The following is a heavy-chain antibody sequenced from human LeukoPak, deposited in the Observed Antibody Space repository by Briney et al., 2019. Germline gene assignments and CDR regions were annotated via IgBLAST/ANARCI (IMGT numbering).Heavy chain of an antibody. D-gene: IGHD3-22*01. J-gene: IGHJ3*02. CDR1: GGSFSGYY. CDR3: ARVKWLDAFDI. V-gene: IGHV4-34*01. Sequence: PSETLSLTFAVYGGSFSGYYWSWIRQPPGKGLEWIGEINHSGSTNYNPSLKSGVTTSVDTSKNQFSLKLSSVTAAETAVYYCARVKWLDAFDIWGQGTMVTVSS. CDR2: INHSGST.